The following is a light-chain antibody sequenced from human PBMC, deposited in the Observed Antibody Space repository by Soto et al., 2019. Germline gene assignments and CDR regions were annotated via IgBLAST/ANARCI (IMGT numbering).Light chain of an antibody. CDR1: QSVRSS. J-gene: IGKJ5*01. V-gene: IGKV3-15*01. CDR2: DAS. CDR3: QQYNNWPPIT. Sequence: EIVLTQSPATLSLSPGERATLSCRASQSVRSSLAWYQQKPGQAPRLLIYDASTRATGVPARFSGSGSGTDFTLTISSLQSEDFAVYYCQQYNNWPPITFGQGTRLE.